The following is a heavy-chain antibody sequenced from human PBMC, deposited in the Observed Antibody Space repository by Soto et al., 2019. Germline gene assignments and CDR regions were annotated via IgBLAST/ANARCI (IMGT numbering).Heavy chain of an antibody. J-gene: IGHJ4*02. CDR3: AKLRGRGMFEY. CDR1: GFSFGVYA. Sequence: EVQLLESGGGLIQPGRSLRLSCAASGFSFGVYAMSWVRQAPGKGLEWVATISGGIGSTYYADAVKGRFTISRDISRSTLDLQMNSLRVEDTALYYCAKLRGRGMFEYWGQGTIVTISS. CDR2: ISGGIGST. D-gene: IGHD1-26*01. V-gene: IGHV3-23*01.